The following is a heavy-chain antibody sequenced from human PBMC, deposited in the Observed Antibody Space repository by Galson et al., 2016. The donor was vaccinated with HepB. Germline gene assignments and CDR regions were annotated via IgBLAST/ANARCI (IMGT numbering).Heavy chain of an antibody. Sequence: SVKVSCKASGGTFSSHTITWVRQAPGQGLEWMGRPIPLIGVTNYQQKFQGRVTISADKSTNTAYMELSILTSEDTAVYYCARGVEMGQYYGMDLWGQGTTVTVSS. CDR1: GGTFSSHT. J-gene: IGHJ6*02. V-gene: IGHV1-69*02. D-gene: IGHD1-1*01. CDR3: ARGVEMGQYYGMDL. CDR2: PIPLIGVT.